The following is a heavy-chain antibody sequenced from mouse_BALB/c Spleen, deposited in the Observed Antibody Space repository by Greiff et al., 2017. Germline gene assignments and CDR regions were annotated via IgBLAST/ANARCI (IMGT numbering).Heavy chain of an antibody. V-gene: IGHV5-9-4*01. CDR2: ISSGGSYT. CDR1: GFTFSSYA. J-gene: IGHJ4*01. CDR3: ARRVTTAMDY. Sequence: EVKLMESGGGLVKPGGSLKLSCAASGFTFSSYAMSWVRQSPEKRLEWVAEISSGGSYTYYPATVTGRFTISRDNAKNTLYLEMSSLRSEDTAMYYCARRVTTAMDYLGQGTSVTVSS. D-gene: IGHD2-3*01.